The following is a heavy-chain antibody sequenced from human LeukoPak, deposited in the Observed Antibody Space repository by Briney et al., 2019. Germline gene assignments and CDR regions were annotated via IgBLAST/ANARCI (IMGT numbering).Heavy chain of an antibody. CDR1: GYSISSGYY. D-gene: IGHD6-13*01. CDR2: IYHSGST. V-gene: IGHV4-38-2*02. CDR3: ARVGWLAAAIDY. Sequence: SETLSLTCTVSGYSISSGYYWGWIRQPPGKGLEWIGSIYHSGSTYYNPSLKSRVTISVDTSKNQFSLKLSSVTAADTAVYYCARVGWLAAAIDYWGQGTPVTVSS. J-gene: IGHJ4*02.